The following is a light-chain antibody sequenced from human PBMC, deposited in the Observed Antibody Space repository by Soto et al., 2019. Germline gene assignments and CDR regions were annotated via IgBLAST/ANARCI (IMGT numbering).Light chain of an antibody. CDR3: HQFSSYPLT. J-gene: IGKJ4*01. Sequence: EIVMTQSPGTLSLSPGERATLSCRASQSVSSSYLAWYQQKPGQAPRRLIYDASSRATGIPDRFSGGGSGTDFTLTISRLEPEDFAVYYCHQFSSYPLTFGGGTKVDIK. CDR1: QSVSSSY. CDR2: DAS. V-gene: IGKV3-20*01.